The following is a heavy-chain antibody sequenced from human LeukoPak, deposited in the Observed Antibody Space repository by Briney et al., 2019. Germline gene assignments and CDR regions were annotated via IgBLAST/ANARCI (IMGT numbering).Heavy chain of an antibody. CDR2: ISWNSGSI. J-gene: IGHJ4*02. D-gene: IGHD4-17*01. Sequence: GGSLRLSCAASGFTFDDYAMHWARQAPGKGLEWVSGISWNSGSIGYADSVKGRFTISRDNAKNSLYLQMNSLRPGDTALYYCAKAGLRGTTTNFDYWGQGTLVTVSS. CDR1: GFTFDDYA. CDR3: AKAGLRGTTTNFDY. V-gene: IGHV3-9*01.